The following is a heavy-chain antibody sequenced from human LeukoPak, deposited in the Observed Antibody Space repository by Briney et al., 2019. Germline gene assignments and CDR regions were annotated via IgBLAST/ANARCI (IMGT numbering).Heavy chain of an antibody. CDR3: AKDLTYSSSWKFDY. CDR2: ISGSGGST. J-gene: IGHJ4*02. CDR1: GFTFSSYA. V-gene: IGHV3-23*01. Sequence: GGSLRLSCAASGFTFSSYAMSWVRQAPGKGLEWVSAISGSGGSTYYADSVKGRFTISRDNSKSTLYLQMNSLRAEDTAVYYCAKDLTYSSSWKFDYWGQGTLVTVSS. D-gene: IGHD6-13*01.